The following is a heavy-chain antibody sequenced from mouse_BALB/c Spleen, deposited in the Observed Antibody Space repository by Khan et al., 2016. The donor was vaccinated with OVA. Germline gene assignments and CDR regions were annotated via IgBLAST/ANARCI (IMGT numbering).Heavy chain of an antibody. CDR1: GYSITSGYA. D-gene: IGHD1-1*01. J-gene: IGHJ4*01. CDR3: ARKNYYGYAMDY. Sequence: DVQLQESGPGLVKPSQSLSLTCTVTGYSITSGYAWNWIRQFPGNKLEWMGYISYSGSTSYNPSLRSRISITRDTSKNQFFLQLNSVTTEDTATYYCARKNYYGYAMDYWVQGTSVTVSS. CDR2: ISYSGST. V-gene: IGHV3-2*02.